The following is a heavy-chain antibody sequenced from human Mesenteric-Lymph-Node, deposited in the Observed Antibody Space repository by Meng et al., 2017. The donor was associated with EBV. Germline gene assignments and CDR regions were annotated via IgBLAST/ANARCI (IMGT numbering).Heavy chain of an antibody. CDR2: INTKTGDP. CDR1: GYTFTTYA. D-gene: IGHD2-15*01. V-gene: IGHV7-4-1*02. CDR3: ARDCAGGNCRAEFQH. J-gene: IGHJ1*01. Sequence: QVQRVKSGSELKKPGASVKISCKATGYTFTTYAMNWVRQAPGQGLEWMGWINTKTGDPTYAQRFTGRLVFSVDTSDSTAYLQISGLKAEDTAVYYCARDCAGGNCRAEFQHWGQGTLVTVSS.